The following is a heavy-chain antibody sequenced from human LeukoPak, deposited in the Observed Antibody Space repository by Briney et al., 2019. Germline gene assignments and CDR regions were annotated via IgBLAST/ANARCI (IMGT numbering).Heavy chain of an antibody. CDR2: IWHDGDKN. V-gene: IGHV3-33*06. J-gene: IGHJ4*02. CDR1: GFPFDTYG. CDR3: AKDSGRLPTGYSSGPDY. D-gene: IGHD6-19*01. Sequence: GGSLRLSCAASGFPFDTYGMHWVRQAPGKGLEWVAVIWHDGDKNYYSDSVKGRFTASRDNSKNMLFLQMNDLAVEDTAVYYCAKDSGRLPTGYSSGPDYWGQGTLVTVSS.